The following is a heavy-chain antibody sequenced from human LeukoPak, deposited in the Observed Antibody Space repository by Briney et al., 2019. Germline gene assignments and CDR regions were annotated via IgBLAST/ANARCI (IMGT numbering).Heavy chain of an antibody. CDR3: ARDDGAGPHY. Sequence: GGSLRLSCVVSGFTFTRYWMSWVRQAPGKGLEWGANIKIDGSEKYYVDSGKGRFTISRDNAKNSLYLQMISLRADDTAVYYCARDDGAGPHYWGQGTLVTVST. V-gene: IGHV3-7*01. CDR2: IKIDGSEK. D-gene: IGHD3-10*01. J-gene: IGHJ4*02. CDR1: GFTFTRYW.